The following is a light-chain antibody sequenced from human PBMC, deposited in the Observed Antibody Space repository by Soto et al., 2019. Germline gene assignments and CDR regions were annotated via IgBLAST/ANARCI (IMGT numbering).Light chain of an antibody. CDR1: SSDLGASDS. V-gene: IGLV2-8*01. CDR2: EVA. J-gene: IGLJ1*01. Sequence: QSALTQPPSASGSPGQSVTISCTGTSSDLGASDSVSWYQQHPGKAPKLMIYEVAKWPSGVPDRFSGSKSGNTASLTVSGLQADDEADYYCSSYAGGNKLVFGTGTKLTVL. CDR3: SSYAGGNKLV.